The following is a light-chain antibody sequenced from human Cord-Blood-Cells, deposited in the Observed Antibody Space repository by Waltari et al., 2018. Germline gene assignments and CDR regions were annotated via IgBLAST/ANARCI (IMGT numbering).Light chain of an antibody. CDR3: SSYAGSNKV. CDR2: EVS. Sequence: QSALTQPPSASGSPGQSVTTSCTGTSSDVGGYNYVSWYQQHPGKAPKLMINEVSKRPSGVPDRFSGSKSGNTASLTVSGLQAEDEADYYCSSYAGSNKVFGGGTKLTVL. CDR1: SSDVGGYNY. V-gene: IGLV2-8*01. J-gene: IGLJ2*01.